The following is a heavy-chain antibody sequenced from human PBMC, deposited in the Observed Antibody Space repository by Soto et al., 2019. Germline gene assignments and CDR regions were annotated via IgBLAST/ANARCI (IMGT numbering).Heavy chain of an antibody. V-gene: IGHV1-18*01. D-gene: IGHD5-18*01. CDR2: ISPYNGNT. J-gene: IGHJ5*02. Sequence: QVQLVQSGAEVKKPGASVKVSCKASGYTFTSYGISWVRQAPGQGLEWMGWISPYNGNTNYAQKLQGRVTMTTDTSTNTAYMELRSLRSDDTAVYYCARDGRGTAMGFTAAAWFDPWGQGTLVTVSS. CDR3: ARDGRGTAMGFTAAAWFDP. CDR1: GYTFTSYG.